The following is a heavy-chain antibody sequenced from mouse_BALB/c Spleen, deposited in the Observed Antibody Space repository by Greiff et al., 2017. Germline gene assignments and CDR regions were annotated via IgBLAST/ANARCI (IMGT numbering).Heavy chain of an antibody. V-gene: IGHV3-8*02. CDR3: ARRHYYGSYAMDY. J-gene: IGHJ4*01. D-gene: IGHD1-2*01. CDR1: GDSITSGY. Sequence: EVKVVESGPSLVKPSQTLSLTCSVTGDSITSGYWNWIRKFPGNKLEYMGYISYSGSTYYNPSLKSRISITRDTSKNQYYLQLNSVTTEDTATYYCARRHYYGSYAMDYWGQGTSVTVSS. CDR2: ISYSGST.